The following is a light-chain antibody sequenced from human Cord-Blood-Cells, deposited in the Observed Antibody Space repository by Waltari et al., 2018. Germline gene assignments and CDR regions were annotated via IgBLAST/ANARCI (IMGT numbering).Light chain of an antibody. CDR1: SSDVGGYNY. V-gene: IGLV2-14*03. J-gene: IGLJ2*01. Sequence: QSALTHPASVSGSPGQPITISCTGTSSDVGGYNYVSWDAPQPGKPPKLMMYDVSNRPSGVSNRFSGSKSGNTASLTISGLQAEDEADYYCSSYTSSSTLVFGGGTKLTVL. CDR3: SSYTSSSTLV. CDR2: DVS.